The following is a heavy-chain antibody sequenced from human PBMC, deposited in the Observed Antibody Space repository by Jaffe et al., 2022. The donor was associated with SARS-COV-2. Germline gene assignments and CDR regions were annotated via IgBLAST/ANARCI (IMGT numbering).Heavy chain of an antibody. CDR2: INHSGST. CDR1: GGSFSGYY. J-gene: IGHJ4*02. Sequence: QVQLQQWGAGLLKPSETLSLTCAVYGGSFSGYYWSWIRQPPGKGLEWIGEINHSGSTNYNPSLKSRVTISVDTSKNQFSLKLSSVTAADTAVYYCARKWENSSSWPSFDYWGQGTLVTVSS. D-gene: IGHD6-13*01. V-gene: IGHV4-34*01. CDR3: ARKWENSSSWPSFDY.